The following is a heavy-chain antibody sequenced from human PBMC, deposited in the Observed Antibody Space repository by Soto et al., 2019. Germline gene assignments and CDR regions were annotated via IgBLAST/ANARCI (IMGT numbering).Heavy chain of an antibody. D-gene: IGHD3-9*01. CDR2: ISAYNGNT. Sequence: QVQLVQSGAEVKKPGASVKVSCKASGYTFTSYGISWVRQAPGQGLEWMGWISAYNGNTNYAQKLQGRVTMTTDTTTSTAYVEMRSLRSDDTAVYSWARSGAVLRYFDWLSMGYWGQGSLVTVSS. V-gene: IGHV1-18*01. J-gene: IGHJ4*02. CDR3: ARSGAVLRYFDWLSMGY. CDR1: GYTFTSYG.